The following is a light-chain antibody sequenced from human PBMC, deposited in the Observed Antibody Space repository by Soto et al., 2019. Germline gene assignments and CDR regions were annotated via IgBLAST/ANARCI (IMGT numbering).Light chain of an antibody. CDR1: QRIRSNF. V-gene: IGKV3-20*01. CDR2: GAS. Sequence: PGERATLSCRASQRIRSNFLAWYQQKPGQAPSLLIYGASNRATGIPDRFSGSGSGTDFTLTISRLGPEDFAVYYCQQYVSSPWTFGQGTKVEIE. J-gene: IGKJ1*01. CDR3: QQYVSSPWT.